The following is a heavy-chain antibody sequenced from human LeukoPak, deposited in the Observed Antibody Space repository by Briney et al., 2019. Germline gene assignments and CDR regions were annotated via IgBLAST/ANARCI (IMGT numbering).Heavy chain of an antibody. D-gene: IGHD1-26*01. CDR1: GFTFNEFG. J-gene: IGHJ4*02. Sequence: HPGRSLRLSCAASGFTFNEFGVHWVRQAPGQGLEWVALIWYDGSNKYYADSVRGRFTISRDNSKNTVYLQMNSLRVEDTALYYCARDRPTGSYYSIDYWGQGTLATVSS. CDR2: IWYDGSNK. V-gene: IGHV3-33*01. CDR3: ARDRPTGSYYSIDY.